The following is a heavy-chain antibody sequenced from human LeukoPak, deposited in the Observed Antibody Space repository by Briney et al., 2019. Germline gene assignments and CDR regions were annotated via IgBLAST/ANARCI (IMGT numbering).Heavy chain of an antibody. V-gene: IGHV4-39*01. CDR1: GGSISSSSYY. Sequence: SETLSLTCTVSGGSISSSSYYWGWIRQPPGKGLEWIGSIYYSGSTYYNPSLKSRVTISVDTSKNQFSLKLSSVTAADTAVYYCAGHYSGYDSPFDYWGQGTLVTVSS. J-gene: IGHJ4*02. CDR3: AGHYSGYDSPFDY. CDR2: IYYSGST. D-gene: IGHD5-12*01.